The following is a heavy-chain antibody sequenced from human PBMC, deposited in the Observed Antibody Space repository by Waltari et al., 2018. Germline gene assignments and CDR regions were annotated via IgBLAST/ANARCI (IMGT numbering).Heavy chain of an antibody. CDR3: ARGVSITETPWFAY. V-gene: IGHV3-21*02. Sequence: EVQLVESGGGLVKPGGSLRLSCAPSVFTFSTYSMNWVRQAPGKGLEWVSSISSSSSNRYYADSVKGRFTISRDNAKNSMYMQLNSLRVEDTAIYYCARGVSITETPWFAYWGQGTLVTVSS. J-gene: IGHJ4*02. CDR1: VFTFSTYS. CDR2: ISSSSSNR. D-gene: IGHD5-12*01.